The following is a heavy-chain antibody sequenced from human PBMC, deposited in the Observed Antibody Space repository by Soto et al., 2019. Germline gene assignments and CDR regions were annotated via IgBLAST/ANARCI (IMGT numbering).Heavy chain of an antibody. CDR1: GDSFTNYY. CDR2: IYYTGST. V-gene: IGHV4-59*01. J-gene: IGHJ5*02. Sequence: PAETLSLTCAVCGDSFTNYYWSWIRQSPGKGLEWVGYIYYTGSTNYNPSLKSRVTISLDTSKNHFSLQLTSVTAADTAVYYCARAISAKNWFDPWGHGTLVTVSS. CDR3: ARAISAKNWFDP.